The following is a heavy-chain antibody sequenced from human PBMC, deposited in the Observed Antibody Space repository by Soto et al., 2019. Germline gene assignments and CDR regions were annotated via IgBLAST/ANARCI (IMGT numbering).Heavy chain of an antibody. CDR1: GFSFSSYA. D-gene: IGHD6-19*01. V-gene: IGHV3-23*01. CDR2: ISGSGGST. J-gene: IGHJ4*02. Sequence: SLRLSCAASGFSFSSYAMNWVRQAPGKGLEWVSVISGSGGSTYYADSVKGRFTISRDNSKNTLYLQMISLRAEDTAVYYCASRSSGWYFDYWGQGTLVTV. CDR3: ASRSSGWYFDY.